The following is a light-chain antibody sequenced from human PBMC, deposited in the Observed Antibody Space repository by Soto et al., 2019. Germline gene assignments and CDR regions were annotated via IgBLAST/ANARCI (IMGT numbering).Light chain of an antibody. CDR3: CSYAGSYTGV. V-gene: IGLV2-11*01. CDR1: SSDVGVYNF. CDR2: DVT. Sequence: QSALTQPRSVSGSPGQSVTISCTGTSSDVGVYNFVSWYQHHPGKAPKLMIYDVTKRPSGVPDRFSGSKSGNTASLSISGLQTEDEADYFCCSYAGSYTGVFGGGTKLTVL. J-gene: IGLJ3*02.